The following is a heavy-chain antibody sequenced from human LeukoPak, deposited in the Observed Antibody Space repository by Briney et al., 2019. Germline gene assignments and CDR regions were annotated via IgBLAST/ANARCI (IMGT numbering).Heavy chain of an antibody. CDR3: ARAAYYYGSGTKDYYYYMDV. V-gene: IGHV4-39*01. J-gene: IGHJ6*03. Sequence: PSETLSLTCTVSGGSISSSSYYWGCIRQPPGKGLECIGSIYYSGSTYYNPSLKSRVTISVDTSKNQFSLKLSSVTAADTAVYYCARAAYYYGSGTKDYYYYMDVWGKGTTVTVSS. CDR1: GGSISSSSYY. CDR2: IYYSGST. D-gene: IGHD3-10*01.